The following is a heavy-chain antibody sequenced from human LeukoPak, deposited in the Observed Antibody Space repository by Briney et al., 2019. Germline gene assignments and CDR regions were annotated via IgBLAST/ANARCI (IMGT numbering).Heavy chain of an antibody. CDR3: ARLYGSGSYPPAAFDI. J-gene: IGHJ3*02. V-gene: IGHV1-2*02. Sequence: ASVKVSCKASGYTFTGYYMHWVRQAPGQGLEWMGWINPNSGGTNYAQKFQGRVTMTRDTSISTAYMELSRLRSDDTAVYYCARLYGSGSYPPAAFDIWGQGTMVTVSS. CDR2: INPNSGGT. CDR1: GYTFTGYY. D-gene: IGHD3-10*01.